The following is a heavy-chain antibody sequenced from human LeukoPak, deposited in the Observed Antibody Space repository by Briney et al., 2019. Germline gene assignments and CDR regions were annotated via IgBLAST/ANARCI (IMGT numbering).Heavy chain of an antibody. J-gene: IGHJ6*02. Sequence: PGGSLRLSCAASGFTFSSYWMHWVRQAPGKGLVWVSRINSDGSSTSYADSVKGRFTISRDNAKNTLYLQMNSLGAEDTALYYCARAGTTYYYGMDVWGQGTTVTVSS. CDR3: ARAGTTYYYGMDV. D-gene: IGHD1-1*01. CDR1: GFTFSSYW. CDR2: INSDGSST. V-gene: IGHV3-74*01.